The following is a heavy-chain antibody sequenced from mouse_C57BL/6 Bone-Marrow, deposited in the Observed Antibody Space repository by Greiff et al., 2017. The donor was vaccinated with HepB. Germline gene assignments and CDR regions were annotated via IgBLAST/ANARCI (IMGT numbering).Heavy chain of an antibody. CDR1: GFTFSDYG. J-gene: IGHJ2*01. V-gene: IGHV5-17*01. CDR2: ISSGSSTI. CDR3: ARTDYDYTDY. Sequence: EVHLVESGGGLVKPGGSLKLSCAASGFTFSDYGMHWVRQAPEKGLEWVAYISSGSSTIYYADTVKGRFTISRDNAKNTLFLQMTSLRSEDTAMYYCARTDYDYTDYWGQGTTLTVSS. D-gene: IGHD2-4*01.